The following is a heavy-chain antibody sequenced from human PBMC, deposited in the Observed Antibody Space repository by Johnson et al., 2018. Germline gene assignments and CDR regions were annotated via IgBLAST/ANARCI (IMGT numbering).Heavy chain of an antibody. Sequence: EVQLLESGGGLVQPGRSLRLSCTASGFTFGDYAMSWFRQAPGKGLEWVGFIRSKAYGGTTEYAASVKGRFTISRDDSKSIAYLQMNSLKTEDTAVYYCTRCESVYYYYYMDVWGKGTTVTVSS. J-gene: IGHJ6*03. V-gene: IGHV3-49*03. CDR3: TRCESVYYYYYMDV. CDR2: IRSKAYGGTT. CDR1: GFTFGDYA.